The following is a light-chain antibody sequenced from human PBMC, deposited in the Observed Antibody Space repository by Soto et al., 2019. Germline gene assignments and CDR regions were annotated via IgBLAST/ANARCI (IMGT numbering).Light chain of an antibody. V-gene: IGLV1-51*01. CDR3: GTWDSSLSAYV. Sequence: SVPRPPPSVSAAPRQKVTISCSVSSSNIRNNYVSWYQQLPGTAPKLLIYDNNKRPSGIPDRFSGSKSGTSATLGITGLQTGDEADYYCGTWDSSLSAYVFGTGTKVTVL. J-gene: IGLJ1*01. CDR1: SSNIRNNY. CDR2: DNN.